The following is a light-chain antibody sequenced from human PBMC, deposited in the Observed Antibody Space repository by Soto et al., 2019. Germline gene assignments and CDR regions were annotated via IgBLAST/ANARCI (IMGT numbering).Light chain of an antibody. CDR1: HSVLFVSNNKHY. J-gene: IGKJ5*01. Sequence: VLTPSPDSLAVSLGDSATINCKSSHSVLFVSNNKHYLAWYHQKPGHPHKRLIYWSSTRESGVTDRFSGSGSGTDFTLTIRSMQAEDVAVYYCQQYYSTPPLFGQGTRLEI. V-gene: IGKV4-1*01. CDR2: WSS. CDR3: QQYYSTPPL.